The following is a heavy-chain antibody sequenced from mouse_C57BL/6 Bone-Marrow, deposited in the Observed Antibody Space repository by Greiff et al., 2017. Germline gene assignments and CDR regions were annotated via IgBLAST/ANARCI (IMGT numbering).Heavy chain of an antibody. V-gene: IGHV3-6*01. J-gene: IGHJ1*03. CDR1: GYSITSGYY. CDR3: ARGGGYTTWYFDV. Sequence: EVQLVESGPGLVKPSQSLSLTCSVTGYSITSGYYWNWIRQFPGNKLEWMSYVSYDGNNHYNPSLKNKISITRDTSKNQFFQKLNSVTTEDTATYYCARGGGYTTWYFDVWGTGTTVTVSS. CDR2: VSYDGNN. D-gene: IGHD1-1*01.